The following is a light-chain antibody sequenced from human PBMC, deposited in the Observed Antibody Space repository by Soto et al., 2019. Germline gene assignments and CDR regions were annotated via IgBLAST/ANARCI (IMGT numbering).Light chain of an antibody. CDR2: GAS. CDR1: QTVSSNY. CDR3: QQYTGPPTT. V-gene: IGKV3-20*01. J-gene: IGKJ5*01. Sequence: EIILTQSPDTLSFSPGERATLSCRASQTVSSNYLAWCQQRPGQAPRLLIYGASTRAAGIPDRFSGSGSGTDFTLTITRLDPEDSAVYFCQQYTGPPTTFGQGTRLEIK.